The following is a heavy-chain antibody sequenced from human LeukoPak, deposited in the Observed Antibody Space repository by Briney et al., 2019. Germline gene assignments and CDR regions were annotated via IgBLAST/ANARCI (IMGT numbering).Heavy chain of an antibody. CDR2: IYPGDSDT. V-gene: IGHV5-51*01. Sequence: GESLKISCKGSGYTFTNYWIGWVRQMPGKGLEWMGIIYPGDSDTRYSPSFQGQVTISADKSISTAYLRWSSLKASDTAMYYCARVNYGDWEILDYWGQGTLVTVSS. CDR3: ARVNYGDWEILDY. CDR1: GYTFTNYW. J-gene: IGHJ4*02. D-gene: IGHD4-17*01.